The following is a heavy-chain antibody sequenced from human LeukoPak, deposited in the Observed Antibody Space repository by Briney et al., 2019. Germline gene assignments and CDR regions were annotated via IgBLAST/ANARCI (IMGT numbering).Heavy chain of an antibody. CDR3: ARVYYGSGTSPGGAFDI. V-gene: IGHV3-21*01. Sequence: GGSLRLSCAASGFTGSSYSMNWVRQAPGKGLEWVSSITSSSTYIYYADSVKGRFTISRDNAKNSLYLQMNSLRADDTAVYYCARVYYGSGTSPGGAFDIWGQGTMVTVSS. CDR1: GFTGSSYS. D-gene: IGHD3-10*01. J-gene: IGHJ3*02. CDR2: ITSSSTYI.